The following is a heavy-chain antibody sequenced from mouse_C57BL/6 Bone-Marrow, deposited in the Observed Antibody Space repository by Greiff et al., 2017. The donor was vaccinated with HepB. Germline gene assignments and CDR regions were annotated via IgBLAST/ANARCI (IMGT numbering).Heavy chain of an antibody. D-gene: IGHD3-1*01. V-gene: IGHV1-82*01. CDR2: IYPGDGDT. J-gene: IGHJ2*01. CDR3: ARGFGNYFDY. CDR1: GYAFSSSW. Sequence: VQGVESGPELVKPGASVKISCKASGYAFSSSWMNWVKQRPGKGLEWIGRIYPGDGDTNYNGKFKGKATLTADKSSSTAYMQLSSLTSEDSAVYFCARGFGNYFDYWGQGTTLTVSS.